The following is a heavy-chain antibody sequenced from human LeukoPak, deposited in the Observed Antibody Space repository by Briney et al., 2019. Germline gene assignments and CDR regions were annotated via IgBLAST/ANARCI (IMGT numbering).Heavy chain of an antibody. V-gene: IGHV1-24*01. Sequence: GASVKVSCKVSGYTLTELSMHWVRQAPGKGLEWMGGFDPEDGETIYAQKFQGRVTMTEDTSTDTAYMELSSLRSEDTAVYYCATVRYYDFWSGIYYWGQGTLVTVSS. D-gene: IGHD3-3*01. J-gene: IGHJ4*02. CDR3: ATVRYYDFWSGIYY. CDR1: GYTLTELS. CDR2: FDPEDGET.